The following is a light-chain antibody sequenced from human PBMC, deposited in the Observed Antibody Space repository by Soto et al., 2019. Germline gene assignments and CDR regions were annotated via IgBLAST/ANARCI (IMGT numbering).Light chain of an antibody. V-gene: IGLV2-14*01. CDR1: SSDVGGYNY. CDR3: SSYTSSSTLVV. CDR2: DVS. Sequence: QPVLTQPASVSGSPGQSITISCTGTSSDVGGYNYVSWCQQHPGKAPKLMIYDVSNRPSGVSNRFSGSKSGNTASLTISGLQAEDEADYYCSSYTSSSTLVVFGGGTKLTVL. J-gene: IGLJ2*01.